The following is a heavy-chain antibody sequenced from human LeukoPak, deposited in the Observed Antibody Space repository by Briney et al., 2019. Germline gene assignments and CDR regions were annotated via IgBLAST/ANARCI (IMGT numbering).Heavy chain of an antibody. Sequence: GGSLRLSCAASGFTFSSYWMHWVRQVPGKGLEWVANIKQDGSEKYYVDSVKGRFTISRDNAKNSLYLQMNSLRAEDTAVYYCASMSGDGMDVWGQGTTVTVSS. J-gene: IGHJ6*02. CDR3: ASMSGDGMDV. CDR2: IKQDGSEK. CDR1: GFTFSSYW. V-gene: IGHV3-7*01. D-gene: IGHD6-25*01.